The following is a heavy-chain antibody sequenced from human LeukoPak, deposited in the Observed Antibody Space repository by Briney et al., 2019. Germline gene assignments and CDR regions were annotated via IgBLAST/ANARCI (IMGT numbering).Heavy chain of an antibody. D-gene: IGHD1-26*01. V-gene: IGHV1-18*01. CDR3: ARGLRSGSSRNWFDP. Sequence: VASVKVSCKSSGYTSSDYGISWVRQAPGQGLEWMGWISAYNGNTNYAQKLQGRVTMTTDTSTSTAYMELRSLRSDDTAVYYCARGLRSGSSRNWFDPWGQGTLVTVSS. CDR2: ISAYNGNT. CDR1: GYTSSDYG. J-gene: IGHJ5*02.